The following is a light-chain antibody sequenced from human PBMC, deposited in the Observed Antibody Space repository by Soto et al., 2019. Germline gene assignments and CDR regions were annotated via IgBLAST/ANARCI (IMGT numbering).Light chain of an antibody. J-gene: IGKJ1*01. CDR1: QDINSR. CDR3: QQYNSYST. CDR2: KAS. V-gene: IGKV1-5*03. Sequence: DIQMTQSPSSVSASVGDTVTITCRASQDINSRLAWYQQKPGKAPKLLIYKASSLESGVPSRFSGSGSGTEFTLTISSLQPDDFATYYCQQYNSYSTFGQGTKVDIK.